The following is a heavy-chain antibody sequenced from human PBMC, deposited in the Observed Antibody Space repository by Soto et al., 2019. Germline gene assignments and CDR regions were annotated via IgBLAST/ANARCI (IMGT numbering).Heavy chain of an antibody. Sequence: QVQPQESGPGLVKPSETLSLTCTVSGGSIRSYYWSWIRQPPGKGLEWIGYIYYSGTTNYNPSLKSRVTISVDTSKNQFSLNLSSVTAADTAVYYCARHGSSITMVRGVFDYWGQGTLVTVSS. CDR3: ARHGSSITMVRGVFDY. CDR1: GGSIRSYY. D-gene: IGHD3-10*01. V-gene: IGHV4-59*08. J-gene: IGHJ4*02. CDR2: IYYSGTT.